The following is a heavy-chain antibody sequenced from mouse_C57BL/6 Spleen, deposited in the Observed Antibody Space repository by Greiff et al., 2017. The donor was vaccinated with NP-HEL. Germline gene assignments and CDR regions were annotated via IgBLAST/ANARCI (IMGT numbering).Heavy chain of an antibody. Sequence: VQLQQSGAELVRPGASVKLSCKASGYTFTDYYINWVKQRPGQGLEWIARIYPGSGNTYYNEKFKGKATLTAEKSSSTAYMQLSSLTSEDSAVYFCARSSYYGLEGGYFDYWGQGTTLTVSS. CDR2: IYPGSGNT. V-gene: IGHV1-76*01. D-gene: IGHD1-1*01. CDR3: ARSSYYGLEGGYFDY. CDR1: GYTFTDYY. J-gene: IGHJ2*01.